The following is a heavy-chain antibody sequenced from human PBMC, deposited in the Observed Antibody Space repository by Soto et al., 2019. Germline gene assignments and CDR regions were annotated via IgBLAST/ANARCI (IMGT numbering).Heavy chain of an antibody. V-gene: IGHV4-39*01. CDR3: ASQSLFYYYYGMDV. CDR1: GVSISSGCYS. J-gene: IGHJ6*02. Sequence: SATRSLICAFSGVSISSGCYSWSWIRQPPAKGLESIGNIYYSGRTYYHPSLKRRVTISVDTSKNQFSLKLSSVTAADTAVYYCASQSLFYYYYGMDVWGQGTTVTVSS. CDR2: IYYSGRT.